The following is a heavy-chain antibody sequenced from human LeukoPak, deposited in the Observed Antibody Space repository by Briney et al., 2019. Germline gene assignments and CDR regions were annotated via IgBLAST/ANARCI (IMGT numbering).Heavy chain of an antibody. J-gene: IGHJ4*02. V-gene: IGHV3-30-3*01. CDR2: ITYDGSNK. Sequence: GASLRLSFAASGFTFSSYAMHCARHAPGKGLEWVAAITYDGSNKYSADSVKGRFTISRDNSKNTLYLQMNSLRAEDTAVYYCAREGPAATKDYWGQGTLVTVSS. D-gene: IGHD2-2*01. CDR3: AREGPAATKDY. CDR1: GFTFSSYA.